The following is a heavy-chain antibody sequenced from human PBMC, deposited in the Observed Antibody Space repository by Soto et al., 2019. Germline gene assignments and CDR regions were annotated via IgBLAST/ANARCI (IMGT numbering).Heavy chain of an antibody. CDR2: ISGSGGST. V-gene: IGHV3-23*01. D-gene: IGHD6-6*01. J-gene: IGHJ5*02. Sequence: SLRLSCAAYGFTFSSYAMSWVRQALGKGLEWVSAISGSGGSTYYADSVKGRFTISRDNSKNTLYLQMNSLRAEDTAVYYCAKQIAARPSSWFDPWGQGTLVTVSS. CDR3: AKQIAARPSSWFDP. CDR1: GFTFSSYA.